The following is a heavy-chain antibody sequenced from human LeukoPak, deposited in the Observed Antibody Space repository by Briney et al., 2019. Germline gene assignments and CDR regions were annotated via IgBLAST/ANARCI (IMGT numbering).Heavy chain of an antibody. CDR1: GASFSTNY. J-gene: IGHJ6*03. CDR2: VFDSGST. V-gene: IGHV4-59*01. CDR3: ARLYQQSKWKYYYYYMDV. Sequence: SETLSLTCSVSGASFSTNYWSWIRQPPGRGLEWLGYVFDSGSTNYNPSLKSRVTISVDTSTKQFSLRLSSVTAADTAVYYCARLYQQSKWKYYYYYMDVWGKGTAVTVSS. D-gene: IGHD1-1*01.